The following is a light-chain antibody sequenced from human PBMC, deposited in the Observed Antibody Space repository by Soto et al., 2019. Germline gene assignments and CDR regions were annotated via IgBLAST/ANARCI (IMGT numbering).Light chain of an antibody. CDR2: DVS. CDR1: SSVVGGYNY. CDR3: CSYAGSYTLV. J-gene: IGLJ1*01. Sequence: QSVLTPPRSVSGSPGQSVTISCPGNSSVVGGYNYVSWYQQHPGKAPKLMIYDVSKRPSGVPDRFSGSKSGNTASLTISGLQAEDEADYYCCSYAGSYTLVFGTGTKVTVL. V-gene: IGLV2-11*01.